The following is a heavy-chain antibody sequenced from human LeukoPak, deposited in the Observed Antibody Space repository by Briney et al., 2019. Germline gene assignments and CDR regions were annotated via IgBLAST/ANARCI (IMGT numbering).Heavy chain of an antibody. CDR2: IGSVTTYI. CDR1: GFTFSDYT. CDR3: ARAIAVAGPYYFDY. J-gene: IGHJ4*02. D-gene: IGHD6-19*01. Sequence: GGSLRLSCAASGFTFSDYTMNWVRQAPGKGLEWVSSIGSVTTYIYYADSVKGRLTISRDNAKNSLYLQMNSLRAEDTAVYYCARAIAVAGPYYFDYWGQGTLVTVSS. V-gene: IGHV3-21*01.